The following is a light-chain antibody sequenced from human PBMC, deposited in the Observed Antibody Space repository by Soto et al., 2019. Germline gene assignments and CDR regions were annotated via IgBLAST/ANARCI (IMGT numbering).Light chain of an antibody. V-gene: IGLV2-14*01. Sequence: QSVLTQPASVSGSPGQSITISCPGTSSDVGGYNYVSWYQQHPGKAPKLMIYDVSNRPSGVSNRFSGSKSGNTASLTISGLQAEDEADYYCSSYTSSSTLYVFGTGTKVIVL. CDR1: SSDVGGYNY. CDR3: SSYTSSSTLYV. J-gene: IGLJ1*01. CDR2: DVS.